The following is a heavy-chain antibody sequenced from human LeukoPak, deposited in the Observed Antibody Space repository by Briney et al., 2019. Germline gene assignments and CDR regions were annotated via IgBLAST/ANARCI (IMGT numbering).Heavy chain of an antibody. CDR1: GFTFSSYGTFSAYA. V-gene: IGHV3-23*01. D-gene: IGHD3-10*01. Sequence: TGGSLRLSCAASGFTFSSYGTFSAYAMSWVRQAPGKGLEWVSAISGSGGSTYYADSVKGRFTISRDNSKNTLYLQVNSLRAEDTAVYYCAKDVGGRFGELFQGNFDYWGQGTLVTVSS. CDR2: ISGSGGST. CDR3: AKDVGGRFGELFQGNFDY. J-gene: IGHJ4*02.